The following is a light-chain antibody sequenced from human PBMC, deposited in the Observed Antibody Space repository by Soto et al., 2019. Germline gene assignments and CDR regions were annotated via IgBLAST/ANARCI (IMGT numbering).Light chain of an antibody. Sequence: QSVLTQPPSASGTPGQRVTISCSGSSSNIGSNYVYWYQQLPGTAPKLLIYRNNQRPSWVPDRFSGSKSGTSASLAISGLRSEDEADYYCAAWDDSLSGRYVFGTGTKVTVL. J-gene: IGLJ1*01. CDR2: RNN. CDR3: AAWDDSLSGRYV. CDR1: SSNIGSNY. V-gene: IGLV1-47*01.